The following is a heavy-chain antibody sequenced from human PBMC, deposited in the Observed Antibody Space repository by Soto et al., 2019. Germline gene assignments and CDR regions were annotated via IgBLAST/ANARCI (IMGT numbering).Heavy chain of an antibody. D-gene: IGHD1-26*01. Sequence: GESLKISCKGSGYSFTSYWISWVRQMPGKGLEWMGRIDPSDSYTNYSPSFQGHVTISADKSISTGYLQWSSLKASDTAMYYCARQINPSGSHYYYYGMDVWDQGTTVTVSS. CDR1: GYSFTSYW. CDR3: ARQINPSGSHYYYYGMDV. V-gene: IGHV5-10-1*01. J-gene: IGHJ6*02. CDR2: IDPSDSYT.